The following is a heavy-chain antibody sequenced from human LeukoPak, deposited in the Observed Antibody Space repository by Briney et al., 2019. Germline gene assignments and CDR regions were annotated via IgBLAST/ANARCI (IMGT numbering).Heavy chain of an antibody. CDR3: ASGIALHDAFDI. V-gene: IGHV1-8*01. CDR1: GYTFTNYD. Sequence: ASVKVSCKASGYTFTNYDINWVRQATGQGLEWMGWMNPNSGNTGYAQKFQGRVTMTRNTSISTDYMELSSLRSEDTAVYYCASGIALHDAFDIWGQGTMVTVSS. J-gene: IGHJ3*02. CDR2: MNPNSGNT. D-gene: IGHD3-16*02.